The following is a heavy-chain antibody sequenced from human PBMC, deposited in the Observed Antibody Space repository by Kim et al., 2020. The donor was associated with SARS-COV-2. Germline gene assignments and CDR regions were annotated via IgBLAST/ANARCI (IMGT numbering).Heavy chain of an antibody. CDR2: IYTSGST. CDR3: ASSKLELRTLSYYYYYMDV. CDR1: GGSISSYY. Sequence: SETLSLTCTVSGGSISSYYWSWIRQPAGKGLEWIGRIYTSGSTNYNPSLKSRVTMSVDTSKNQFSLKLSSVTAADTAVYYCASSKLELRTLSYYYYYMDVWGKGTTVTVSS. J-gene: IGHJ6*03. D-gene: IGHD1-7*01. V-gene: IGHV4-4*07.